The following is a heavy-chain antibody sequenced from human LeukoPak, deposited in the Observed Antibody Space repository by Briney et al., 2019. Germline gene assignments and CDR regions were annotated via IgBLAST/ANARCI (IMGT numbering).Heavy chain of an antibody. V-gene: IGHV3-30*02. CDR2: IRHDASDK. Sequence: PGGSLRLSCAASGFAFSSSAMHWVRQSPGKGLEWVGFIRHDASDKYYADFVKGRFTISRDDSRNTLYLLMNSLRAEDTAVYYCALLGVVIPPDTYDVWGQGTLVAVSS. D-gene: IGHD3-3*01. CDR3: ALLGVVIPPDTYDV. J-gene: IGHJ3*01. CDR1: GFAFSSSA.